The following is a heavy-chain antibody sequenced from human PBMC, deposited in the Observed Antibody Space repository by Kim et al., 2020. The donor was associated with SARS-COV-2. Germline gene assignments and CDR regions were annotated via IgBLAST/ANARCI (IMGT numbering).Heavy chain of an antibody. CDR1: GFTFKSHS. V-gene: IGHV3-23*01. CDR2: ISGSGSTT. D-gene: IGHD6-19*01. J-gene: IGHJ4*02. Sequence: GGSLRLSCAAFGFTFKSHSMNWVRQAPGKGLEWVSLISGSGSTTYYADSVKGRLTISRDNSKNTLYLQMNSLRAEDTAIYYCVRKISVRPGFDYWGQGTL. CDR3: VRKISVRPGFDY.